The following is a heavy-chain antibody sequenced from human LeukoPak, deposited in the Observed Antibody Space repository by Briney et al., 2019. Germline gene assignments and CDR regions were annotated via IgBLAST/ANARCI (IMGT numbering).Heavy chain of an antibody. V-gene: IGHV4-59*12. CDR1: GGSLSTYY. CDR2: INQSGST. D-gene: IGHD6-19*01. Sequence: SETLSLTCTVSGGSLSTYYWTWTRQPPGKGLEWIGLINQSGSTEFNPSLKSRVTMSLDTSRSLFSRRMSGVTAAGTVVYYWSRAQYTGGGSGWFVMDVGGQGTTVTVSS. CDR3: SRAQYTGGGSGWFVMDV. J-gene: IGHJ6*02.